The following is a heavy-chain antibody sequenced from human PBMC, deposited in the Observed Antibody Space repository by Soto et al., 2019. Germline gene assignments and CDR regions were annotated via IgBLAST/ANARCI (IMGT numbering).Heavy chain of an antibody. D-gene: IGHD5-18*01. V-gene: IGHV3-23*01. CDR3: AKDIGLDTADLYYYYGMDV. J-gene: IGHJ6*02. CDR2: ISGSGGST. Sequence: HPGGSLRLSCAASGFTFSSYAMSWVRQAPGKGLEWVSAISGSGGSTYYADSVKGRFTISRDNSKNTLYLQMNSLRAEDTAVYYCAKDIGLDTADLYYYYGMDVWGQGTTVTVSS. CDR1: GFTFSSYA.